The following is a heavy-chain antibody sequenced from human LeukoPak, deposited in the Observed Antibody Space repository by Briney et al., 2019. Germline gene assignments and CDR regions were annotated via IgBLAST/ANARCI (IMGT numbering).Heavy chain of an antibody. CDR3: ARDRESSPWELLLDY. J-gene: IGHJ4*02. D-gene: IGHD3-10*01. V-gene: IGHV4-38-2*02. Sequence: SETLSLTCDVSGYSIRSGYYWAWIRQPPGKGLEWIGSLHHTRSTYYNPSLKSRVTMSVDRSNNKFSLQLSSGTAADTALYYCARDRESSPWELLLDYWGQGILVTVSS. CDR1: GYSIRSGYY. CDR2: LHHTRST.